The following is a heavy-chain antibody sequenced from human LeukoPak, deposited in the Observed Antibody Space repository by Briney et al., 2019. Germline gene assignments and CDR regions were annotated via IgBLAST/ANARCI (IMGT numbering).Heavy chain of an antibody. CDR3: ATDRDNSDWQKRFDS. J-gene: IGHJ4*02. Sequence: GGSPRLSCAASGLTFSTYWMNWYRQAPGKGLEWVGNINQDASEINYVDSVRGRFTISRDNAKNSLHLQMNSLRAEDTAVYYCATDRDNSDWQKRFDSWGQGTLVTVSS. CDR2: INQDASEI. D-gene: IGHD2-21*02. V-gene: IGHV3-7*01. CDR1: GLTFSTYW.